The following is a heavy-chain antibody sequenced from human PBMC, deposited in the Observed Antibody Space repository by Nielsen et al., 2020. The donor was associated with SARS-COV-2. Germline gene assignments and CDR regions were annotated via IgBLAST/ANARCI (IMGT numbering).Heavy chain of an antibody. CDR2: ISYDGSNK. CDR1: GFTSSNSV. V-gene: IGHV3-30*18. CDR3: AEDLKGVGDLEWLLGSYFGMDV. Sequence: SLNISCAASGFTSSNSVMYWLRPAPGKGLEWVAVISYDGSNKYYEDSVKGRFTISRDNSKNTLYLLMNSMRAEDTAVYYCAEDLKGVGDLEWLLGSYFGMDVWGQGTTVTVSS. D-gene: IGHD3-3*01. J-gene: IGHJ6*02.